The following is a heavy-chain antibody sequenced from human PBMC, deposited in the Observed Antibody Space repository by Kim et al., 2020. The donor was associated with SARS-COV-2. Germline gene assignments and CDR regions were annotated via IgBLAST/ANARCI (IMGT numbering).Heavy chain of an antibody. Sequence: SETLSLTCTVSSDSFSAYYWSWIRHLPGKGLEWIGYIFYGGDTNYNPSLKSRVTISWDTSRNQFSLDLTSVTDADKAVYYCARSAGRASWHQFDYWGQGILVTVSS. CDR1: SDSFSAYY. V-gene: IGHV4-59*01. CDR2: IFYGGDT. J-gene: IGHJ4*02. CDR3: ARSAGRASWHQFDY. D-gene: IGHD3-10*01.